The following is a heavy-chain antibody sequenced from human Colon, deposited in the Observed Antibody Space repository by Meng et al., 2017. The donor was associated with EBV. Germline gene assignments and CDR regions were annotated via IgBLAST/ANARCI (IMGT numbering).Heavy chain of an antibody. V-gene: IGHV4-39*01. Sequence: HLQRLGPGLVKPSETLSFPCTVFGGSISRNGYYWDWVRQPPGKGLEWIGAIYHSGSTSYNPSLQSRVTMFVDTSKNQFSLMLTSVTATDTAVYYCARRRGGSGRDCWGQGTLVTVSS. D-gene: IGHD3-10*01. CDR1: GGSISRNGYY. J-gene: IGHJ4*02. CDR2: IYHSGST. CDR3: ARRRGGSGRDC.